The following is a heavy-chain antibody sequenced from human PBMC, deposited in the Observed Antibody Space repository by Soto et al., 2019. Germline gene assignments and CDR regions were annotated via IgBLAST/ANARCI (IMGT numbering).Heavy chain of an antibody. Sequence: QVQLQESGPGLVKPSQTLSLTCTVSGGSISSGDYYWSWIRQPPGKGLEWIGSIYYSGSTYYNPSLKSRXXXXXXXXXXXXXXXXXXXXXXXXXXXXXXXRXXXXYFDYWGQGTLVTVSS. CDR3: XXRXXXXYFDY. J-gene: IGHJ4*02. CDR1: GGSISSGDYY. V-gene: IGHV4-30-4*01. CDR2: IYYSGST.